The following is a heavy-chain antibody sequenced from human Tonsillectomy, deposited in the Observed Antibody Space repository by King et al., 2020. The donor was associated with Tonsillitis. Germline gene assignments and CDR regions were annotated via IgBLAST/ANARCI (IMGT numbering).Heavy chain of an antibody. V-gene: IGHV1-2*02. J-gene: IGHJ4*02. D-gene: IGHD6-19*01. CDR1: GYTFTGYY. CDR2: INPNSGGT. CDR3: ARGGIVEQWLVRGLVLFDY. Sequence: QLVQSGAEVKKPGASVKVSCKASGYTFTGYYMHWVRQAPGQGLEWMGWINPNSGGTNYAQKFQGRVTMTRDTSISTAYMELSRLRSDDTAGYYCARGGIVEQWLVRGLVLFDYWGQGTLVTVSS.